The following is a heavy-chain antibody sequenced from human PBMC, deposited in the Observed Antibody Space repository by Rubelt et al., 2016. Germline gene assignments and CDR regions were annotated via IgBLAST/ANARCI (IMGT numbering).Heavy chain of an antibody. J-gene: IGHJ4*02. D-gene: IGHD3-22*01. V-gene: IGHV4-34*01. CDR3: ARVPYSSGYYGATDY. CDR1: GGSFTGYY. CDR2: INHSGST. Sequence: QVQLQQWGAGLLKPSETLSLTCAVYGGSFTGYYWSWIRQPPGKGLEWIGEINHSGSTNYNPSPKGWVSRSVRAAWVQFSLKLSSVTAAETAVYYCARVPYSSGYYGATDYWGQGTLVTVSS.